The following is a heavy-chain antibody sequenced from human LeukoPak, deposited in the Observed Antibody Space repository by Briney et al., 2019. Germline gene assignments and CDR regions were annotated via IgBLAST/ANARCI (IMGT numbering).Heavy chain of an antibody. Sequence: GGSLRLPCAASGFTFDDYGMSWVRQAPGKGLEWVSGINWNGGSTGYADSVKGRFTISRDNAKNSLYLQMNSLRAEDTAVYYCARVVDHDYGDYYLDYWGQGTLVTVSS. CDR1: GFTFDDYG. J-gene: IGHJ4*02. D-gene: IGHD4-17*01. V-gene: IGHV3-20*04. CDR3: ARVVDHDYGDYYLDY. CDR2: INWNGGST.